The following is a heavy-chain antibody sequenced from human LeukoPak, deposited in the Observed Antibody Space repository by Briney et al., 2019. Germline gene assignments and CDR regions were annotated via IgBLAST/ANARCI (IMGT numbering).Heavy chain of an antibody. V-gene: IGHV4-38-2*02. D-gene: IGHD6-13*01. CDR3: ASGYTSTWYLVLAY. J-gene: IGHJ1*01. Sequence: SETLSLTCSVSDYSISSGYYWGWIRQPPGKGLEWIGSIYHSGSTYYNPSLKSRVTISVDTSKNQLSLKVNSVTAADTAVYYCASGYTSTWYLVLAYWGQGTLVTVSS. CDR2: IYHSGST. CDR1: DYSISSGYY.